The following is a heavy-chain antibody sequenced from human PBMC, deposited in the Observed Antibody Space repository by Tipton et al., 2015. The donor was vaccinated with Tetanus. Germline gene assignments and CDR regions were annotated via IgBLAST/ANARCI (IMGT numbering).Heavy chain of an antibody. V-gene: IGHV4-61*01. J-gene: IGHJ3*02. Sequence: TLSLTCTVSGCSVSSGSYYWSWIRQPPGKGLEWIGYIYYSGSTNYNPSLKSRVTISVDTSTNQFSLKLSSVTAADTAVYYCARVGAYYDILTGSPQGDAFDIWGQGTMVTVSS. CDR2: IYYSGST. CDR3: ARVGAYYDILTGSPQGDAFDI. D-gene: IGHD3-9*01. CDR1: GCSVSSGSYY.